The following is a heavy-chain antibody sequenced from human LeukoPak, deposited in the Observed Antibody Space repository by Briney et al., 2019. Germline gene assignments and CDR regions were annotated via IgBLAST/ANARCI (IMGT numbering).Heavy chain of an antibody. CDR2: IIPIFGTA. J-gene: IGHJ6*03. CDR1: GGTFSSYA. CDR3: ARGVSGWYYYYMDV. V-gene: IGHV1-69*05. D-gene: IGHD6-19*01. Sequence: GASVKVSCKASGGTFSSYAISWVRQAPGQGLEWMGGIIPIFGTANYAQKFQGRVTITTDESTSTAYMELSSLRSEDTAVYYCARGVSGWYYYYMDVWGKGTTVTVSS.